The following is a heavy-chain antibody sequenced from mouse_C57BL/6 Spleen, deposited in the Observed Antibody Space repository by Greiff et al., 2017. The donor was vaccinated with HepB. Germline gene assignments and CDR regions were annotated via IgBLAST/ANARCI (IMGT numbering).Heavy chain of an antibody. V-gene: IGHV1-82*01. D-gene: IGHD4-1*01. Sequence: VQLQQSGPELVKPGASVKISCKASGYAFSSSWMNWVKQRPGKGLEWIGRIYPGDGDTNYNGKFKGKATLTADKSSSTAYMQLSSLTSEDSAVYFCARNWDWYFDGWGTGTTVTVSS. J-gene: IGHJ1*03. CDR3: ARNWDWYFDG. CDR2: IYPGDGDT. CDR1: GYAFSSSW.